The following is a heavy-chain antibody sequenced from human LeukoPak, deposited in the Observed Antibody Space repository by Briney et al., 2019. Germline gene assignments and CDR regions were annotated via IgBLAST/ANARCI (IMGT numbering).Heavy chain of an antibody. D-gene: IGHD3-10*01. Sequence: GGSLRLSCAASGFSFSSYGMSWVRQAPGKGLEWISAITGSGGTTYYADSVEGRFTISRDNSKNTLYLQVNSLRAEDTAVYYCARVDVLLGFMDVWGKGTTVTISS. CDR2: ITGSGGTT. V-gene: IGHV3-23*01. CDR3: ARVDVLLGFMDV. CDR1: GFSFSSYG. J-gene: IGHJ6*03.